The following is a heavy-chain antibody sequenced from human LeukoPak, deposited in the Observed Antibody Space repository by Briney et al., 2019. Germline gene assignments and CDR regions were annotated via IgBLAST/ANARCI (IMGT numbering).Heavy chain of an antibody. CDR1: GFTFSSYA. D-gene: IGHD3-22*01. J-gene: IGHJ4*02. CDR2: ISANGVST. Sequence: GGSLRLSCAASGFTFSSYALSWVRQAPGTGLEWVSAISANGVSTFYADSVKGRFTISRDNSKNTLYLQMNSLRAEDTAVYYCAKGLSHPPRRFYSSGYFVLDYWGQGTLVTVSS. CDR3: AKGLSHPPRRFYSSGYFVLDY. V-gene: IGHV3-23*01.